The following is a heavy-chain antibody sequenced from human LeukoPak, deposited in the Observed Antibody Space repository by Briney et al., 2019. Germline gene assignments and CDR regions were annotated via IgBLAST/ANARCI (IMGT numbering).Heavy chain of an antibody. Sequence: SETLSLTCAVYGGSYSGYYWSWIRQPPRKGLEWIGEINHSGSANYNPSLKSRVTISVDTSKNQFSLKMSSVTAADTAVYYCARGLYCSGGSCSSRVQGWFDTWGQGNLVTVSS. CDR2: INHSGSA. V-gene: IGHV4-34*01. J-gene: IGHJ5*02. CDR1: GGSYSGYY. D-gene: IGHD2-15*01. CDR3: ARGLYCSGGSCSSRVQGWFDT.